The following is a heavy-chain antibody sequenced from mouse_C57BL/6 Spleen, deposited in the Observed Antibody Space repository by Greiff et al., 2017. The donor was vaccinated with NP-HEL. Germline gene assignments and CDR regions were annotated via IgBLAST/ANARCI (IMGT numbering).Heavy chain of an antibody. CDR2: IDPSDSYT. V-gene: IGHV1-50*01. CDR3: ARLLDGNYFDY. D-gene: IGHD2-3*01. J-gene: IGHJ2*01. CDR1: GYTFTSYW. Sequence: QVQLQQPGAELVKPGASVKLSCKASGYTFTSYWMQWVNQRPGQGLEWIGEIDPSDSYTNYNQKFKGKATLTVDTSSSTAYMQLSSLTSEDSAVYYCARLLDGNYFDYWGQGTTLTVSS.